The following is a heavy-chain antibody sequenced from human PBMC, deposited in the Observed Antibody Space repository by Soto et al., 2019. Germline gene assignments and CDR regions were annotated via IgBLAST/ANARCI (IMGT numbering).Heavy chain of an antibody. D-gene: IGHD5-12*01. CDR1: GFSFSSYG. V-gene: IGHV3-30*18. CDR2: ISYDGSNK. Sequence: SLRLSCAASGFSFSSYGMQWVRQAPGKGLEWVAVISYDGSNKYYADSVKGRFTISRDNSKNTLYLQMNSLRAEDTAVYYCAKSPYSGYDFPYYFDYWGQG. CDR3: AKSPYSGYDFPYYFDY. J-gene: IGHJ4*02.